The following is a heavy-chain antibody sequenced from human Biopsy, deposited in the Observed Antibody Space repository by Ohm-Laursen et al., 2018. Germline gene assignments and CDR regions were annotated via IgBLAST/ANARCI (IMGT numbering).Heavy chain of an antibody. CDR3: VRGVDYYDPYHYYALDV. J-gene: IGHJ6*02. V-gene: IGHV4-34*01. CDR2: INHSGRT. Sequence: SETLSLTCAVYGESFNGYYWSWIRQTPGKGLEWIGEINHSGRTNYNPSLKNRVTISVDTSKNQFSLKVRSVTAADTAVYYCVRGVDYYDPYHYYALDVWGQGTTVTVSS. D-gene: IGHD3-22*01. CDR1: GESFNGYY.